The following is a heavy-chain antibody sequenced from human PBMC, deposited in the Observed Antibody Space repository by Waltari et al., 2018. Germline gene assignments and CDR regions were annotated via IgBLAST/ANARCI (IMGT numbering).Heavy chain of an antibody. CDR3: ARGSELELRVRTYYFDY. J-gene: IGHJ4*02. V-gene: IGHV1-69*05. CDR1: GGTFSSYA. CDR2: LIPILGTA. D-gene: IGHD1-7*01. Sequence: QVQLVQSGAEVKKPGSSVKVSCKASGGTFSSYAISWVRQAPGQGLEWMGGLIPILGTANYAQKFQGRVTITTDESTSTAYMELSSLRSEDTAVYYCARGSELELRVRTYYFDYWGQGTLVTVSS.